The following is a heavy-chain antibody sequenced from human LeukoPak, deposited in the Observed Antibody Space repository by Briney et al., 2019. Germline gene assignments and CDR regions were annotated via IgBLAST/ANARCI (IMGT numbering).Heavy chain of an antibody. CDR1: GFTLSDYW. J-gene: IGHJ4*02. D-gene: IGHD3-9*01. Sequence: GGSLRLSCAASGFTLSDYWMHWVRQVPGEGPVWVSRINGDGRSTTYANSVKGRFTISRDNAKNTIFLQMTSLRDEDTAVYYCTRGGLTGQMAAFDYWGQGALVTVSS. CDR3: TRGGLTGQMAAFDY. CDR2: INGDGRST. V-gene: IGHV3-74*01.